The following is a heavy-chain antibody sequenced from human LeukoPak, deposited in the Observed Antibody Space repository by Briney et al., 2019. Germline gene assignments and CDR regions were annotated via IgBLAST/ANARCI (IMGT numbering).Heavy chain of an antibody. CDR3: ARGGYNWNDESAFDI. CDR2: IYSGGST. Sequence: GGSLRLSCAASGFTVSSNYMSWVRQAPGKGLEWVSVIYSGGSTYYADSVKGRFTISRDNSKNTLYPQMNSLRAEHTAVYYCARGGYNWNDESAFDIWGQGTMVTVSS. J-gene: IGHJ3*02. D-gene: IGHD1-1*01. V-gene: IGHV3-66*02. CDR1: GFTVSSNY.